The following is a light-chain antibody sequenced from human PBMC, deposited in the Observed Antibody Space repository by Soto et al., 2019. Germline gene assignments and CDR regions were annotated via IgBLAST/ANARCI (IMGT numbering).Light chain of an antibody. V-gene: IGKV3-20*01. CDR2: GAS. CDR3: QQYNDRPAIP. Sequence: EIVLTQSPGTLSLSPGERATLSCRASQSVSSSYLAWYQQKPGQAPRLLIYGASSRATGIPDRFSGSGSGTDFTLTISSLQSEDFAVYYCQQYNDRPAIPFGPGTRLEI. CDR1: QSVSSSY. J-gene: IGKJ5*01.